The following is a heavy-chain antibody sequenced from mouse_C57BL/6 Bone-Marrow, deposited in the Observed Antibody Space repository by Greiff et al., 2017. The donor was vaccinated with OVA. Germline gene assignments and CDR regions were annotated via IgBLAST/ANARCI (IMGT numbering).Heavy chain of an antibody. CDR2: INPNYGTP. D-gene: IGHD4-1*01. J-gene: IGHJ2*01. CDR3: ARSAAKLGPFDY. V-gene: IGHV1-39*01. CDR1: GYSFTDYN. Sequence: VQLQQSGPELVKPGASVKISCKASGYSFTDYNMNWVKQSNGKSLEWIGVINPNYGTPSYNQKFKGKATLTVDQSSSTAYIQLNRLSSEDSAVYYCARSAAKLGPFDYWGQGTTLTVSS.